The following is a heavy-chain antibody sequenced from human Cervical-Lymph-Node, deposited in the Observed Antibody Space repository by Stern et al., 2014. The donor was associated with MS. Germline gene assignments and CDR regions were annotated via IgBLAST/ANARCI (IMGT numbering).Heavy chain of an antibody. CDR1: GYTFTHYH. D-gene: IGHD2-15*01. CDR3: ARDMVDADKWFDP. V-gene: IGHV1-46*01. CDR2: INPSGGST. Sequence: QVQLVQSGAEVKKPGASVNVSCKASGYTFTHYHIHWVRQAPGQGLEWMAMINPSGGSTTYGQKFHGRLTVTRDTSTSTVYMDLRSLRSDDTALYYCARDMVDADKWFDPWGQGTLVTVSS. J-gene: IGHJ5*02.